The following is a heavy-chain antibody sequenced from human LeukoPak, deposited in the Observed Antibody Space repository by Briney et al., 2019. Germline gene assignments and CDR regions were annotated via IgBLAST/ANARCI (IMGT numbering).Heavy chain of an antibody. CDR1: GGTFSSYA. CDR2: INPNSGGT. V-gene: IGHV1-2*02. Sequence: ASVKVSCKASGGTFSSYAISWVRQAPGQGLEWMGWINPNSGGTNYAQKFQGRVTMTRDTSISTAYMELSRLRSDDTAVYYCASVTTGGYYYYMDVWGKGTTVTISS. J-gene: IGHJ6*03. D-gene: IGHD4-17*01. CDR3: ASVTTGGYYYYMDV.